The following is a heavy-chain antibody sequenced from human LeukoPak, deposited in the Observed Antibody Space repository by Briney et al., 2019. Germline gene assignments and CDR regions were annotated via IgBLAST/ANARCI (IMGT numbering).Heavy chain of an antibody. CDR3: ARASVGSFDY. CDR2: ISPGNGNT. CDR1: GYTFTSYA. J-gene: IGHJ4*02. Sequence: ASVKVSCKASGYTFTSYAIHWVRQAPGQRLEWMGWISPGNGNTKYSQKLQGRVTITRYTSASTAYMELSSLRSGDTAVYYCARASVGSFDYWGQGSPVTVSS. V-gene: IGHV1-3*01. D-gene: IGHD1-1*01.